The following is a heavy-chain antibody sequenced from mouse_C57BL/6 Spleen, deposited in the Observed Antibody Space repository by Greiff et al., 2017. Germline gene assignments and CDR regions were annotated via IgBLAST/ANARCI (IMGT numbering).Heavy chain of an antibody. V-gene: IGHV1-80*01. Sequence: LQESGAELVKPGASVKISCKASGYAFSSYWMNWVKQRPGKGLEWIGQIYPGDGDTNYNGKFKGKATLTADKSSSTAYMQLSSLTSEDSAVYFCARSYDYDGYWYFDVWGTGTTVTVSS. CDR2: IYPGDGDT. J-gene: IGHJ1*03. CDR3: ARSYDYDGYWYFDV. D-gene: IGHD2-4*01. CDR1: GYAFSSYW.